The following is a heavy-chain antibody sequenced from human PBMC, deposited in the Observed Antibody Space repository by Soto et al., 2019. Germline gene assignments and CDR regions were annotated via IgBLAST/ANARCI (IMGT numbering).Heavy chain of an antibody. CDR1: GASVSSGTYY. J-gene: IGHJ5*02. Sequence: SETLSLTCTVFGASVSSGTYYWSWIRQAPGKGLEWVGHIYYTGSTNYNPSLNNRVTISVDTSKNHFSLQLTSVTAADTAVYYCARGAGCSYASTWFDIWGQGTLVTVSS. CDR3: ARGAGCSYASTWFDI. V-gene: IGHV4-61*03. D-gene: IGHD5-18*01. CDR2: IYYTGST.